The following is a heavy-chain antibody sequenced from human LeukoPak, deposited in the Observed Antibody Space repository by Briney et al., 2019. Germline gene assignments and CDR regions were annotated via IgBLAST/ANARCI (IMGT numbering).Heavy chain of an antibody. V-gene: IGHV1-2*02. D-gene: IGHD2-2*01. Sequence: ASVKVSCKASGYTFTGYYMHWVRQAPGQGLEWMGWINPNSGGTNYAQKFQGRVTMTRDTSISTAYMELSRLRSDDTAVYYCARWSCSTSCYGYYYYYYMDVWGKGTTVTVSS. CDR1: GYTFTGYY. CDR2: INPNSGGT. J-gene: IGHJ6*03. CDR3: ARWSCSTSCYGYYYYYYMDV.